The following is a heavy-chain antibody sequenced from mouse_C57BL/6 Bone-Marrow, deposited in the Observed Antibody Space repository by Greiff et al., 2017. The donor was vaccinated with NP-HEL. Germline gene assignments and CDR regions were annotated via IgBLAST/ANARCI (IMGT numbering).Heavy chain of an antibody. CDR2: ISNLAYSI. Sequence: EVQLVESGGGLVQPGGSLKLSCAASGFTFSDYGMAWVRQAPRKGPEWVAFISNLAYSIYYADTVTGRFTISRENAKNTLYLEMSSVRSEDTAMYYCARGGYGNYGPFDYWGQGTTLTVSS. V-gene: IGHV5-15*01. J-gene: IGHJ2*01. CDR3: ARGGYGNYGPFDY. D-gene: IGHD2-1*01. CDR1: GFTFSDYG.